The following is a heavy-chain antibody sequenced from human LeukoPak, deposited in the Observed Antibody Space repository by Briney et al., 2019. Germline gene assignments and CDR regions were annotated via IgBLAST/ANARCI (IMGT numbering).Heavy chain of an antibody. J-gene: IGHJ4*02. CDR1: GFTFDDYA. V-gene: IGHV3-9*01. Sequence: GGSLRLSCAASGFTFDDYAMHWVRQAPGKGLEWVSGISWNSGSIGYADSVKGRFTISRDNAKNSLYLQMNSLRAEDTALYYCAKASTSSSWYVDYWGQRTLVTVSS. D-gene: IGHD6-13*01. CDR2: ISWNSGSI. CDR3: AKASTSSSWYVDY.